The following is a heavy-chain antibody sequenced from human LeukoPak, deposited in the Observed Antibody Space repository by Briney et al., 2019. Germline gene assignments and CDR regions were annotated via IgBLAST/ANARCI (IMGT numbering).Heavy chain of an antibody. V-gene: IGHV3-23*01. D-gene: IGHD2-21*02. J-gene: IGHJ4*02. CDR2: ISDTGGTT. CDR1: GFTFNNSV. CDR3: ARVAYCGYDCSFGE. Sequence: PGGSLRLSCAASGFTFNNSVMSWVRQAPGKGLEWVSGISDTGGTTFSADSVRGRFTISRDNSKSTVSLQMNSLRAEDTAVYYCARVAYCGYDCSFGEWGQGILVTVSS.